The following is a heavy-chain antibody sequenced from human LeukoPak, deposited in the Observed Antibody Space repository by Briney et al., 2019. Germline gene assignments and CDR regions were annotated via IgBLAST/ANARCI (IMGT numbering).Heavy chain of an antibody. Sequence: GGSLRLSCAASGFTFSSYGMHWVRQAPGKGLEGVAVIWYDGSNKYYADSVKGRFTISRDNSRDTLYLQMNSLRAEDTAVYYCATGRWGSQPSEFDLWGRGTLVIVSP. J-gene: IGHJ2*01. CDR1: GFTFSSYG. CDR2: IWYDGSNK. CDR3: ATGRWGSQPSEFDL. V-gene: IGHV3-33*01. D-gene: IGHD7-27*01.